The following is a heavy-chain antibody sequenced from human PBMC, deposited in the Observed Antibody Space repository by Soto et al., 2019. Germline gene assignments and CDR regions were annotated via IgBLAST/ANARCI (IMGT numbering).Heavy chain of an antibody. CDR1: GGSISSSSYY. V-gene: IGHV4-39*01. J-gene: IGHJ4*02. CDR3: ARQGAGIQWYSDALTDYTDAFDY. CDR2: IYYSGST. D-gene: IGHD3-9*01. Sequence: SETLSLTCTVSGGSISSSSYYWGWIRQPPGKGLEWIGSIYYSGSTYYNPSLKSRVTISVDTSKNQFSLKLSSVTAADTAVYYCARQGAGIQWYSDALTDYTDAFDYWGQGTLVTVSS.